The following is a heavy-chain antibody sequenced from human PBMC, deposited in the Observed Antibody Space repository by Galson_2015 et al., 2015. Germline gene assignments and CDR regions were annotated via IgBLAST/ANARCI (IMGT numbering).Heavy chain of an antibody. J-gene: IGHJ4*02. CDR3: ARGHHSGSSYSSSDY. D-gene: IGHD1-26*01. Sequence: ATLSLTCTVSGYSISSGNYWGWIRPPPGKGLEWIGNIYHSGNTDYNPSLKSRVTISVDTSKNQFSLRLRSVTAADTAVYYCARGHHSGSSYSSSDYWGQGTLVTVSS. CDR2: IYHSGNT. CDR1: GYSISSGNY. V-gene: IGHV4-38-2*02.